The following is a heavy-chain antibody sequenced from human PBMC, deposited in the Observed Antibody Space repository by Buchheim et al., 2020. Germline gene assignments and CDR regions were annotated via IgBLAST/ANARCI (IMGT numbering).Heavy chain of an antibody. Sequence: EVQLLASGGGLVQPGGSLRLSCAASGFTSGSYAMAWVRQAPGQGLEWVASIGGSGDKTYYRDSVKGRFTISRDSSKNTLYLPMNSLRVEDTALYFGAKGRGFDRWGQGT. CDR2: IGGSGDKT. V-gene: IGHV3-23*01. J-gene: IGHJ4*02. CDR1: GFTSGSYA. CDR3: AKGRGFDR.